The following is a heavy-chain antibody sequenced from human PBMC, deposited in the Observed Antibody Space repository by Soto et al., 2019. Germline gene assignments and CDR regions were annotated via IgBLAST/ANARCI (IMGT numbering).Heavy chain of an antibody. CDR2: TYYRCRWYN. J-gene: IGHJ6*03. CDR3: AGTTSHQWYYMDV. Sequence: QVQLQESGPGLVKPSQTLSLTCAISGDSVSSNSAAWNWIRLSPSRGLEWLARTYYRCRWYNDYAGSVRSRITVNPDTSKNQFSLQLTSVTPEDTAVYYCAGTTSHQWYYMDVWGKGTTVTVSS. V-gene: IGHV6-1*01. CDR1: GDSVSSNSAA. D-gene: IGHD1-7*01.